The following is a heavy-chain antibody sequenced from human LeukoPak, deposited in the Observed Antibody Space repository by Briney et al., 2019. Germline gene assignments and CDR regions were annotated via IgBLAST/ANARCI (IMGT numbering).Heavy chain of an antibody. Sequence: GASVKVSCKASGYTLTSYDINWVRQATGQGLEWMGWMNPNSGNTGYAQKFQGRVTITRNTSISTAYMELSSLRSEDTAVYYCARLGVVGATTNFDYWGQGTLVTVSS. CDR1: GYTLTSYD. J-gene: IGHJ4*02. CDR2: MNPNSGNT. V-gene: IGHV1-8*03. D-gene: IGHD1-26*01. CDR3: ARLGVVGATTNFDY.